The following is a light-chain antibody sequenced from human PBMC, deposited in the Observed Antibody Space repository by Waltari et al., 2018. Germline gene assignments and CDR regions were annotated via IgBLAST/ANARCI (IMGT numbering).Light chain of an antibody. J-gene: IGKJ4*01. V-gene: IGKV1-13*02. Sequence: AIQVTQSPSSLSASVGDRVTITCRASQDLDNWLAWYQQKPGKAPNLLFYGASVLESGVPSRFSGSGSGTDFTLTISSLQPEDFATYYCQQLHSYPRAFGGGTKVESK. CDR3: QQLHSYPRA. CDR2: GAS. CDR1: QDLDNW.